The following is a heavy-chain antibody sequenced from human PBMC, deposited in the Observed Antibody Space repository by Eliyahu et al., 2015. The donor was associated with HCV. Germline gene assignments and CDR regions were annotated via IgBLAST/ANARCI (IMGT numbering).Heavy chain of an antibody. V-gene: IGHV3-30*18. CDR3: AKDPQWRGSGSYYPYY. D-gene: IGHD3-10*01. J-gene: IGHJ4*02. Sequence: QVQLVESGGGVVQPGRSLRLSCAASGFTFXXYGMHWVRQAPGKGVEWVAVISYDGSNKYYADSVKGRFTISRDNSKNTLYLQMNSLRAEDTAVYYCAKDPQWRGSGSYYPYYWGQGTLVTVSS. CDR1: GFTFXXYG. CDR2: ISYDGSNK.